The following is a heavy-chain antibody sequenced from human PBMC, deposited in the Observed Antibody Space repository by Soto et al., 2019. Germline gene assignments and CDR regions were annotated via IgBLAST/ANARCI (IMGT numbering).Heavy chain of an antibody. CDR1: GYTFTSYG. CDR2: ISAYNGNT. V-gene: IGHV1-18*04. CDR3: ARDTPYYYDSSGWAAFDI. Sequence: ASVKVSCKASGYTFTSYGISWVRQAPGQGLEWMGWISAYNGNTNYAQKLQGRVTMTTDTSTSTAYMELRSLRSDDTAVYYCARDTPYYYDSSGWAAFDIWGQGTMVTVSS. J-gene: IGHJ3*02. D-gene: IGHD3-22*01.